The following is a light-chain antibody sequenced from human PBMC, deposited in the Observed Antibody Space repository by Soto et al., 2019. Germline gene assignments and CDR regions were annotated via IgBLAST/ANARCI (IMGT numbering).Light chain of an antibody. Sequence: DIQMTQSPSSLSASVGDRVTITCQASQDITKYLNCYQQKPGKAPKLLIYDASNLEIGVPSRFSGSGSGTDFTFTISTLQPEDVATYYCQHYANLPITFGQGTRLE. CDR1: QDITKY. CDR2: DAS. J-gene: IGKJ5*01. V-gene: IGKV1-33*01. CDR3: QHYANLPIT.